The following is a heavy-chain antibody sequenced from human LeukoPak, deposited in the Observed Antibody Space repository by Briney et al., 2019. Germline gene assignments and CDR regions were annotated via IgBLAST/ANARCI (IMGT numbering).Heavy chain of an antibody. CDR1: GGSISSYY. D-gene: IGHD3-9*01. CDR3: ARDQLLRYFDWSHGGSWFDP. CDR2: IYYSGST. V-gene: IGHV4-59*12. J-gene: IGHJ5*02. Sequence: SETLSLTCTVSGGSISSYYWSWIRQPPGKGLEWIGYIYYSGSTNYNPSLKSRVTMSVDTSKNQFSLKLSSVTAADTAVYYCARDQLLRYFDWSHGGSWFDPWGQGTLVTVSS.